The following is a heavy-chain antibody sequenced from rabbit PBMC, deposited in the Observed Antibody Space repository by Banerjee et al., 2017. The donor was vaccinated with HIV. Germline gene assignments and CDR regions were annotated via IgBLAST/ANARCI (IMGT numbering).Heavy chain of an antibody. V-gene: IGHV1S45*01. CDR2: INASTGKP. CDR3: ARDLVGVIGWNFYL. D-gene: IGHD2-1*01. J-gene: IGHJ4*01. Sequence: QEQVEESAGGLVQPGGSLKLSCKASGFSFSDRDVMCWVRQAPGKGLQWIACINASTGKPVYATWASGRFTISRTSSTTVTLRMTSLTAADGATYFCARDLVGVIGWNFYLWGPGTLVTVS. CDR1: GFSFSDRDV.